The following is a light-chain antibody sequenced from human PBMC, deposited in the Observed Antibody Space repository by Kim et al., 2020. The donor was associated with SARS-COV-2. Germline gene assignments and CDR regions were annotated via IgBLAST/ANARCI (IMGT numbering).Light chain of an antibody. CDR1: EDIKYY. J-gene: IGKJ4*01. CDR3: QQFHLLPLT. Sequence: ASVGDTVAVTCQASEDIKYYLNWDQQKPGTAPKLLIYDASKLHSGVPARFSGSGYGTDFTLTIRSLQPEDYATYFCQQFHLLPLTCGGGTKVDIK. V-gene: IGKV1-33*01. CDR2: DAS.